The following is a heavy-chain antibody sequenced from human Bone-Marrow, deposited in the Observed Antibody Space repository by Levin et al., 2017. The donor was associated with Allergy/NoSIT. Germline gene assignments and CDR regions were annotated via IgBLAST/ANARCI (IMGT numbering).Heavy chain of an antibody. Sequence: ASVKVSCKASGYTFTGYYMHWVRQAPGQGLEWMGWINPNSGGTNYAQKFQGRVTMTRDTSISTAYMELSRLRSDDTAVYYCARARAPPGYCSGGSCYPGVYYYYGMDVWGQGTTVTVSS. CDR2: INPNSGGT. V-gene: IGHV1-2*02. CDR3: ARARAPPGYCSGGSCYPGVYYYYGMDV. J-gene: IGHJ6*02. D-gene: IGHD2-15*01. CDR1: GYTFTGYY.